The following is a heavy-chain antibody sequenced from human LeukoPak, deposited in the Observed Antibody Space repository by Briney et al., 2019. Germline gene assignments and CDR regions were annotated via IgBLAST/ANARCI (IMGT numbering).Heavy chain of an antibody. CDR1: GGSISSSSYY. Sequence: SETLSLTCTVSGGSISSSSYYWGWIRQPPGKGLEWIGSIYYSGSTYYNPSLKSRVTISVDTSKNQFSLKLSSVTAADTAVYYCASEEGVYCTGGSCWRFDYWGQGTLVTVPS. V-gene: IGHV4-39*01. CDR2: IYYSGST. CDR3: ASEEGVYCTGGSCWRFDY. D-gene: IGHD2-15*01. J-gene: IGHJ4*02.